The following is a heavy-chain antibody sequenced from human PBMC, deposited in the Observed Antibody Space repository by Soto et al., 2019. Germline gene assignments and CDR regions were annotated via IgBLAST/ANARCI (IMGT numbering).Heavy chain of an antibody. J-gene: IGHJ6*02. D-gene: IGHD3-10*01. CDR1: GGSISSSSYY. CDR3: ARRVQYYGMDV. Sequence: SETLSLTCTVSGGSISSSSYYWGWIRQPPGKGLEWIGSIYYSGSTYYNPSLKSRVTISVDTSKNQFSLKLSSVTAADTAVYYCARRVQYYGMDVWGQGTTVT. CDR2: IYYSGST. V-gene: IGHV4-39*01.